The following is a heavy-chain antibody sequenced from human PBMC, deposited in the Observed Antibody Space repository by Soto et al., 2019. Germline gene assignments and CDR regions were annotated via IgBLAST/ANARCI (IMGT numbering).Heavy chain of an antibody. Sequence: EVQLLDSGGGLVQPGGSLRLSCEASGFTFSNYAMNWVRQAPGKGLEWVLGISGGGDNTYYADSVKGRFTMSRDNSKNTVLLQMNSLRAEDTAVYDCAKERRARGFEYWCQGTLVTVSS. CDR3: AKERRARGFEY. CDR1: GFTFSNYA. CDR2: ISGGGDNT. V-gene: IGHV3-23*01. J-gene: IGHJ4*02.